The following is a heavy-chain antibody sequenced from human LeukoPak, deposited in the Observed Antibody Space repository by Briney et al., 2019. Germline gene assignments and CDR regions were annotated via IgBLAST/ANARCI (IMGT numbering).Heavy chain of an antibody. CDR2: LRGNGDA. V-gene: IGHV3-23*01. CDR3: AKASWVSTAGAVL. CDR1: GFSVRSNY. D-gene: IGHD3-16*01. Sequence: GGSLRLSCAASGFSVRSNYMYWVRQAPGKGLEWVSSLRGNGDAFYADSVKGRFTLSRDESRNTVHLQLNKLRVEDTAIYYCAKASWVSTAGAVLWGQGTVVTISS. J-gene: IGHJ4*02.